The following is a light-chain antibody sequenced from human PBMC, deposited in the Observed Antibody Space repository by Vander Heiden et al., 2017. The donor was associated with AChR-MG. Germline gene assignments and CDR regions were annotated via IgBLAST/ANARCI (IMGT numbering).Light chain of an antibody. J-gene: IGLJ2*01. CDR1: NIGSKS. CDR2: DES. Sequence: SSVLTQPPSVSVAPGTTARITCGGNNIGSKSVHGYQQKPGQAPVLVVYDESDRPAGIPERFSGSNSGNTATLTISRVEAGDEADYYCQVWDSSSDHVVFGGGTKLTVL. CDR3: QVWDSSSDHVV. V-gene: IGLV3-21*03.